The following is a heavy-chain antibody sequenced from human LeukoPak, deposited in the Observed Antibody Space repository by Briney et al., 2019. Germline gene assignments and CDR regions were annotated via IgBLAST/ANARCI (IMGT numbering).Heavy chain of an antibody. CDR3: ARAFPSGYDFFDY. CDR1: GFTFSSYS. V-gene: IGHV3-21*01. CDR2: ISSSSSYI. J-gene: IGHJ4*02. D-gene: IGHD5-12*01. Sequence: GGSLRLSCAASGFTFSSYSMNWVRQAPGKGLEWVSSISSSSSYIYYADSVKGRFTISRDNAKNSLYLQMNSLRVEDTAVYYCARAFPSGYDFFDYWGQGTLVTVSS.